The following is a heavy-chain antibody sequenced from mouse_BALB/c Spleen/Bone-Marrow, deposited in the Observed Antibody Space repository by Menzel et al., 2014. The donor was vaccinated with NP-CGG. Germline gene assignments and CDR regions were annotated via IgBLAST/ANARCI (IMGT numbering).Heavy chain of an antibody. CDR2: INPDRRTI. CDR1: GFDFSTFW. D-gene: IGHD1-2*01. V-gene: IGHV4-1*02. J-gene: IGHJ3*01. CDR3: ARLHYYGYGAY. Sequence: EVHLVESGGGLVQPGGSLKLSCAASGFDFSTFWMSWVRQAPGIGLEWIGEINPDRRTINYSPSLKDKFVISRDNAKNTLYLLMSKVRSEDTALYYCARLHYYGYGAYWGQGTLVTVSA.